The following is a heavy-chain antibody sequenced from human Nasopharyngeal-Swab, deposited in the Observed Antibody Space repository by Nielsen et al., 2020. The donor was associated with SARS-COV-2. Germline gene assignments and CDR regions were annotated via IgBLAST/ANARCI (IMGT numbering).Heavy chain of an antibody. CDR1: GFTFSDYY. V-gene: IGHV3-11*06. CDR3: ARYSTYCSGGTCYNPLHY. Sequence: GGSLRLSCAASGFTFSDYYMTWIRQAPGKGLDWVSYISSGSSYLNYADSVRGRFTISRDNAKNSLYLQMNNLRAEDTAIYYCARYSTYCSGGTCYNPLHYWGQGTLVTVSS. CDR2: ISSGSSYL. J-gene: IGHJ4*02. D-gene: IGHD2-15*01.